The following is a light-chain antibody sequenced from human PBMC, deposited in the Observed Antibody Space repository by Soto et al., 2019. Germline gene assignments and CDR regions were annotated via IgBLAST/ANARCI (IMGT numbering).Light chain of an antibody. Sequence: QSVLTQPPTASGSPGQSVTISCTGNINDVGNNNYVSLYQQHPGKAPKLIISEVSKRPSGVPDRFSGSKSGNTASLTVSGIRAEDEADYYCSSFTARGVFGGGTKVTVL. J-gene: IGLJ3*02. CDR3: SSFTARGV. CDR2: EVS. V-gene: IGLV2-8*01. CDR1: INDVGNNNY.